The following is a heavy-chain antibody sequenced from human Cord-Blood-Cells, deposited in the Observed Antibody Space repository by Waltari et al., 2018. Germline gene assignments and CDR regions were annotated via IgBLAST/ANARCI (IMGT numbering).Heavy chain of an antibody. CDR2: IYYSGST. V-gene: IGHV4-59*11. D-gene: IGHD3-9*01. CDR3: ATSLTGQIGAFDI. Sequence: VQLQESGPGLVKPSETLSPTCTVSGGPLSSHDCTWIRPPPGKELGWIGYIYYSGSTNYNPSLKSRVTISVDTSKNQFSLKLSSVTAADTAVYYCATSLTGQIGAFDIWGQGTMVTVSS. J-gene: IGHJ3*02. CDR1: GGPLSSHD.